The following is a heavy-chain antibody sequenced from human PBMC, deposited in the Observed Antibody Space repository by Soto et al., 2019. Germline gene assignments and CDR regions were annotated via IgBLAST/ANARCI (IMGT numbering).Heavy chain of an antibody. J-gene: IGHJ4*02. D-gene: IGHD2-8*01. Sequence: EASVKVSCKASGYTFTGYYMHWVRQAPGQGLEWMGWINPNSGGTNYAQKFQGWVTMTRDTSISTAYMELSRLRSDDTSVYYCARGKHCTNGVCPFDYWGQGTLVTVSS. CDR2: INPNSGGT. V-gene: IGHV1-2*04. CDR3: ARGKHCTNGVCPFDY. CDR1: GYTFTGYY.